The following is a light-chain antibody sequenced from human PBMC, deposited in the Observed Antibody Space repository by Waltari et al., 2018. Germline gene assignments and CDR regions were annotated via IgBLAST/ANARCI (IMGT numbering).Light chain of an antibody. CDR2: DNS. CDR3: QVWAGSDYDVA. V-gene: IGLV3-21*02. Sequence: SFVLTQAPSVSVAPGQTARITCGGNKIGGYGARWYQQHPGQAPVLVVYDNSDRPSGIPERFSGSSSANTATLTISRVEAGDEADYYCQVWAGSDYDVAFGGGTKL. CDR1: KIGGYG. J-gene: IGLJ2*01.